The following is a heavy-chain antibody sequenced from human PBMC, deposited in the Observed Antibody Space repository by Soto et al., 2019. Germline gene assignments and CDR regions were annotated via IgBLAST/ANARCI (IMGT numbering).Heavy chain of an antibody. V-gene: IGHV3-74*01. D-gene: IGHD3-3*01. CDR3: ARDISRFEQWSTNWFDP. CDR2: INSDGSST. J-gene: IGHJ5*02. Sequence: PGGSLRLSCAASGFTFSSYWMHWVRQAPGKGLVWVSRINSDGSSTSYADSVKGRFTISRDNAKNTLYLQMNSLRAEDTAAYYCARDISRFEQWSTNWFDPWGQGTLVTVS. CDR1: GFTFSSYW.